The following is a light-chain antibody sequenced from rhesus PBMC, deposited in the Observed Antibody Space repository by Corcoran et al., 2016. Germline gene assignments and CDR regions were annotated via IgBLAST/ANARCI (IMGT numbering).Light chain of an antibody. J-gene: IGKJ4*01. CDR3: QQYKIYPLT. CDR2: AAT. Sequence: DIQMTQSPSSLSASVGDTVTITCRASQGISSYLNWFQQQPGKAPKLLIYAATTLQSGVPSRFSGSGSGTDFTLTISSLQPEDFATYYCQQYKIYPLTFGGGTKVEIK. V-gene: IGKV1-28*02. CDR1: QGISSY.